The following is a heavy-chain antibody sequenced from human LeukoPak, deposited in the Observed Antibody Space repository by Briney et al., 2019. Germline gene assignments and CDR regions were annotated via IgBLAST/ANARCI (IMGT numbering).Heavy chain of an antibody. V-gene: IGHV1-69*13. CDR3: ARGLWSGYYSVY. CDR1: GGTFSSYA. J-gene: IGHJ4*02. Sequence: SVKVSCKASGGTFSSYAISWVRQAPGQGLEWMGGIISIFGTANYAQKFQGRVTITADESTSTAYMELSSLRSEDTAVYYCARGLWSGYYSVYWGQGTLVTVS. CDR2: IISIFGTA. D-gene: IGHD3-3*01.